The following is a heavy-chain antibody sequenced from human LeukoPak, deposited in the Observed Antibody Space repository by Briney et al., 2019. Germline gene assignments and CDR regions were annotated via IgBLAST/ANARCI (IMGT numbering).Heavy chain of an antibody. CDR1: GFTFSDYY. CDR3: AGWRAAALDY. V-gene: IGHV3-11*04. Sequence: PGGSLRLSCAASGFTFSDYYMSWIRQAPGKALEWVSYVSSGSSTIYYADSVKGRFAVSRDNGKRSLYLQMNSLRAEDTAVYYCAGWRAAALDYWGQGTLVTVSS. D-gene: IGHD6-13*01. J-gene: IGHJ4*02. CDR2: VSSGSSTI.